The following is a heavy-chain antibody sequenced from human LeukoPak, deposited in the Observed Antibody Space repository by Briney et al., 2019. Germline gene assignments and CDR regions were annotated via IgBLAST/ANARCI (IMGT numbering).Heavy chain of an antibody. CDR1: GYTFTSYD. J-gene: IGHJ2*01. V-gene: IGHV1-8*01. CDR3: ARGAATDYYGSGRPYWYFDL. CDR2: MNPNSGNT. Sequence: ASVKVSCKASGYTFTSYDINWVRQATGQGLEWMGWMNPNSGNTGYAQKFQGRVTMTRNTSISTAYMELSSLRSEDTAVYYCARGAATDYYGSGRPYWYFDLWGRGTLVTVSS. D-gene: IGHD3-10*01.